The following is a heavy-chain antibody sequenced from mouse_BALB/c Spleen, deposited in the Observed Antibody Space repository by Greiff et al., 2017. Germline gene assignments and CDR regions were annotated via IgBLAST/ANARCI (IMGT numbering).Heavy chain of an antibody. CDR1: GFNIKDYY. D-gene: IGHD1-1*01. V-gene: IGHV14-4*02. CDR3: NAVLYGSSSYY. CDR2: IDPENGDT. Sequence: EVQLKQSGAELVRSGASVKLSCTASGFNIKDYYMHWVKQRPEQGLEWIGWIDPENGDTEYAPKFQGKATMTADTSSNTAYLQLSSLTSEDTAVYYCNAVLYGSSSYYWGQGTTLTVSS. J-gene: IGHJ2*01.